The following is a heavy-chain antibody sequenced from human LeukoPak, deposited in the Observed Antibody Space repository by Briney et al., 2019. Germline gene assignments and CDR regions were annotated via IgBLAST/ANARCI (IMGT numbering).Heavy chain of an antibody. CDR2: ISSSTSHT. Sequence: GSRILSWAATGFDVSTYEMTWVRKAPGKGLEWVSFISSSTSHTFYADSVKGRFTIFRDTAKNSLYLQMNNLRGEDTAVYYCARDVSSSTRAFDIWGQGTMVAVS. CDR1: GFDVSTYE. V-gene: IGHV3-48*03. CDR3: ARDVSSSTRAFDI. J-gene: IGHJ3*02. D-gene: IGHD2-15*01.